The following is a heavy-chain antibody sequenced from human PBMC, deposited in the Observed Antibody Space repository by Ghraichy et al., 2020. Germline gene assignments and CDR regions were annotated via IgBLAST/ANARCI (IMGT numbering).Heavy chain of an antibody. J-gene: IGHJ4*02. Sequence: GESLNISCTASGFTFSSYEMNWVRQAPGKGLEWLSYISSSGSAIYYADSVKGRFTISRDDAKKTLYLQMSSLRAEDTAIYYCARGRGNYYDSSGYWAGWGQGTLVTVSS. CDR2: ISSSGSAI. D-gene: IGHD3-22*01. CDR3: ARGRGNYYDSSGYWAG. CDR1: GFTFSSYE. V-gene: IGHV3-48*03.